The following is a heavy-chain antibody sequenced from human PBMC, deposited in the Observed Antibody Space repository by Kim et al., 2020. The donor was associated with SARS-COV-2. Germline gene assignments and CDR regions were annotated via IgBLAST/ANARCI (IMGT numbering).Heavy chain of an antibody. CDR1: GYSFTSYW. Sequence: GESLKISCKGSGYSFTSYWISWVRQMPGKGLEWMGRIDPSDSYTNYSPSFQGHVTISADKSISTAYLQWSSLKASDTAMYYCARHVAYCSGGSCYSSYFDYWGQGTLVTVSS. CDR2: IDPSDSYT. D-gene: IGHD2-15*01. V-gene: IGHV5-10-1*01. J-gene: IGHJ4*02. CDR3: ARHVAYCSGGSCYSSYFDY.